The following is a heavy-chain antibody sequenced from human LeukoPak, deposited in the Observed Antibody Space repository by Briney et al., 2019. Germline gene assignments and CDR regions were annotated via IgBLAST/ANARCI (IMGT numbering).Heavy chain of an antibody. D-gene: IGHD4-23*01. Sequence: PGGSLRLSCAASGFTFGSYTMKWVRQTPGKGLEWVSYISRSSSAIYYADSVKGRFTISRDNAKNSLYLQMNSLRDEDTAVYYCAGGLGMDVWGQGTTVTVSS. CDR3: AGGLGMDV. CDR2: ISRSSSAI. CDR1: GFTFGSYT. V-gene: IGHV3-48*02. J-gene: IGHJ6*02.